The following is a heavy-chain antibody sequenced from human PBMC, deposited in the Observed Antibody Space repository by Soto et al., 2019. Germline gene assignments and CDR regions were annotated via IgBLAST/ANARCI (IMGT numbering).Heavy chain of an antibody. Sequence: GGSLILSCAASGFTFSSYGMHWVRQAPGKGLEWVAVIWYDGSNKYYVDSVKGRFTISRDNSKNTLYLQMNSLRAEDTAVYYCARDYDSSGYPRYYFDYWGQGTLVTVSS. CDR1: GFTFSSYG. V-gene: IGHV3-33*01. CDR3: ARDYDSSGYPRYYFDY. J-gene: IGHJ4*02. CDR2: IWYDGSNK. D-gene: IGHD3-22*01.